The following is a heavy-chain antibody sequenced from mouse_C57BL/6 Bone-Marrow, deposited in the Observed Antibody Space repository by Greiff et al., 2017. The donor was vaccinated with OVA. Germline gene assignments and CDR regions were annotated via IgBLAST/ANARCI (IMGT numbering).Heavy chain of an antibody. Sequence: QVQLQQPGAELVMPGASVKLSCKASGYTFTSYWMHWVKQRPGQGLEWIGEIDPSDSYTNYNQKFKGKSTLTVDKSSSTAYMQLSSLTSEDSAVYYCARGGYYGSSYEDYWGQGTTLTVSS. V-gene: IGHV1-69*01. CDR3: ARGGYYGSSYEDY. D-gene: IGHD1-1*01. CDR2: IDPSDSYT. J-gene: IGHJ2*01. CDR1: GYTFTSYW.